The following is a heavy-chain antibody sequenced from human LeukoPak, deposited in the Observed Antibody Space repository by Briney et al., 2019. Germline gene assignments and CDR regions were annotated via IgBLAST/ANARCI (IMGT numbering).Heavy chain of an antibody. CDR1: GFTFSSYA. V-gene: IGHV3-30*02. CDR2: IHYDGNNK. CDR3: AKDYYGSGTYPDY. J-gene: IGHJ4*02. D-gene: IGHD3-10*01. Sequence: GGSLRLSCAASGFTFSSYAMHWVRRAPGKGLEWVTFIHYDGNNKYYADSVKGRFTISRDNSKNTLYLQMNSLRAEDTAVYYCAKDYYGSGTYPDYWGQGTLVTVSS.